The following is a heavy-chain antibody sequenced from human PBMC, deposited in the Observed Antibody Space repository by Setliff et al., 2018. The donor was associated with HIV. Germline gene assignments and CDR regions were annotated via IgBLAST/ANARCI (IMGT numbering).Heavy chain of an antibody. CDR1: GYTFITYY. Sequence: GASVKVSCKASGYTFITYYMHWVRQAPGQGLEWMGIINPSGGSTNYAQKFQGRVTMTRDTSTSTAYMELSGLRSEDTAVYYCARDHMSVGAWVGATSRGLFQHWGQGTLVTVSS. D-gene: IGHD1-26*01. CDR2: INPSGGST. J-gene: IGHJ1*01. CDR3: ARDHMSVGAWVGATSRGLFQH. V-gene: IGHV1-46*01.